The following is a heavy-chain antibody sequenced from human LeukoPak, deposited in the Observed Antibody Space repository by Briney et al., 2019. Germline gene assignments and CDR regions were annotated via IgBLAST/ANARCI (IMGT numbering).Heavy chain of an antibody. D-gene: IGHD1-14*01. V-gene: IGHV3-21*01. CDR1: GFTFSSYG. J-gene: IGHJ4*02. CDR3: ASRTPDAYYFDY. Sequence: GGSLRLSCAASGFTFSSYGMHWVRQAPGKGLEWVSSISSSSSHIYYADSVKGRFTISRDNAKNSLYLQMNSLRAEDTAVYYCASRTPDAYYFDYWGQGTLVTVSS. CDR2: ISSSSSHI.